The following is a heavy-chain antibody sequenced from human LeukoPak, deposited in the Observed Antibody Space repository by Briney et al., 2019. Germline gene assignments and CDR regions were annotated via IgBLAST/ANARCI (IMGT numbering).Heavy chain of an antibody. Sequence: PSGTLSLTCAVSGGSISSSNWWSWVRQPPGKGLEWIGEIYHSGSTNYNPSLKSRVTISVDKSKNQFSLKLSSVTAADTAVYYCARDGSSDYYGSGSYYSWFDPWGQGTLVTVSS. CDR1: GGSISSSNW. J-gene: IGHJ5*02. D-gene: IGHD3-10*01. CDR2: IYHSGST. V-gene: IGHV4-4*02. CDR3: ARDGSSDYYGSGSYYSWFDP.